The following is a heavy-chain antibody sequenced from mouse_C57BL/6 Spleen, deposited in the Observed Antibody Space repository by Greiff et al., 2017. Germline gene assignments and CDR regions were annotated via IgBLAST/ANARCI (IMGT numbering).Heavy chain of an antibody. CDR1: GYTFTDYE. CDR3: TYYYSNSYFDY. J-gene: IGHJ2*01. Sequence: QVQLQQSGAELVRPGASVTLSCKASGYTFTDYEMHWVKQTPVHGLEWIGAIDPETGGTSYNQKFKGKAILTADKSSSTAYMELRSLTSEDSAVYYCTYYYSNSYFDYWGQGTTLTVSS. D-gene: IGHD2-5*01. V-gene: IGHV1-15*01. CDR2: IDPETGGT.